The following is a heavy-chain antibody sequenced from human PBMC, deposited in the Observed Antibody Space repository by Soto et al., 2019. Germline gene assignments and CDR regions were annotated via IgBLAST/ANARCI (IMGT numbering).Heavy chain of an antibody. V-gene: IGHV4-4*07. CDR1: GASISVFY. CDR2: IYATGTT. CDR3: VRDGTKNLRDWFDP. D-gene: IGHD1-1*01. Sequence: SETLSFACTFDGASISVFYWSWIRKSAGKGLEWIGRIYATGTTDYNPSLKSRVMMSVDTSKKQFSLKLRSVTAADTALYYCVRDGTKNLRDWFDPWGQGMSVTVSS. J-gene: IGHJ5*02.